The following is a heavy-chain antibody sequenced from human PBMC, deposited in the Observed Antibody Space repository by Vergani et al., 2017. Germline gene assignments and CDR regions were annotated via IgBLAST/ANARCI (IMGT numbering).Heavy chain of an antibody. CDR3: ARCSYGSGSYYADY. CDR2: ISSSSSTI. D-gene: IGHD3-10*01. J-gene: IGHJ4*02. CDR1: GFKLDEYW. Sequence: EVHLVESGGGLVQPGGSLRLSCVGAGFKLDEYWMNWVRQAPGKGLEWVSYISSSSSTIYYADSVKGRFTISRDNAKNSLYLQMNSLRAEDTAVYYCARCSYGSGSYYADYWGQGTLVTVSS. V-gene: IGHV3-48*01.